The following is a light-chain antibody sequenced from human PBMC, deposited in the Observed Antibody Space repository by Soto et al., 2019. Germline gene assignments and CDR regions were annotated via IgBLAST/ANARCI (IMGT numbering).Light chain of an antibody. Sequence: DIAMTQSPDSLAVSLGERATINCKSSQSVLYSSNNKNYLAWYQQKPGQPPKLLIYWASTRESGVPDRFSGSGSGTDFTLTISSLQAEDVAVYYCQQYYSTPAWTFGQGTKVEIK. CDR3: QQYYSTPAWT. J-gene: IGKJ1*01. V-gene: IGKV4-1*01. CDR2: WAS. CDR1: QSVLYSSNNKNY.